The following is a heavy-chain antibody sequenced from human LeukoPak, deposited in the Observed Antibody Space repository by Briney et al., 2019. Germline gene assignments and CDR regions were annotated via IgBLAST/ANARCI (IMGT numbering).Heavy chain of an antibody. D-gene: IGHD3-9*01. CDR2: FDPEDGET. CDR1: GYTFTSYG. Sequence: ASVKVSCKASGYTFTSYGISWVRQAPGKGLEWMGGFDPEDGETIYAQKFQGRVTMTEDTSTDTAYMELSSLRSEDTAVYYCATAPYYDILTGYYRDYWGQGTLVTVSS. CDR3: ATAPYYDILTGYYRDY. J-gene: IGHJ4*02. V-gene: IGHV1-24*01.